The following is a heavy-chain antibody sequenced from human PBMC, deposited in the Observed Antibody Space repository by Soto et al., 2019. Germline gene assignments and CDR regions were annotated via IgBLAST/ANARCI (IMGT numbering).Heavy chain of an antibody. V-gene: IGHV3-30-3*01. CDR3: ARSYPTGKYYYYGMDV. D-gene: IGHD1-1*01. J-gene: IGHJ6*02. CDR1: GFTFSSYA. Sequence: GSLRLSCAASGFTFSSYAMHWVRQAPGKGLEWVAVISYDGSNKYYADSVKGRFTISRDNSKNTLYLQMNSLRAEDTAVYYCARSYPTGKYYYYGMDVWGQGTTVTVSS. CDR2: ISYDGSNK.